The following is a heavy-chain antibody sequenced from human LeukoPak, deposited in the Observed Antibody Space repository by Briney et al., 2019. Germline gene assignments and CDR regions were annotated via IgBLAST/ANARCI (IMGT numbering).Heavy chain of an antibody. CDR1: GYTFTSYD. V-gene: IGHV1-8*03. Sequence: ASVKVSCKASGYTFTSYDINWVRQATGQGLEWMGWMNPNSGNTGYAQKFQGRVTITRNTSISTAYMELSSLRSEDTAVYYCARRAYYYVSGSYYPYDYWGQGTLVTVSS. CDR3: ARRAYYYVSGSYYPYDY. CDR2: MNPNSGNT. J-gene: IGHJ4*02. D-gene: IGHD3-10*01.